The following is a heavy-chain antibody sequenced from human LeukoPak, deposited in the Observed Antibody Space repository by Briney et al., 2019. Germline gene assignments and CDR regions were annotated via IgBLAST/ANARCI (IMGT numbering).Heavy chain of an antibody. CDR1: GFTFSSSA. CDR2: ISNNGGYT. J-gene: IGHJ4*02. V-gene: IGHV3-23*01. Sequence: GGSLRLSCAASGFTFSSSAMSWVRQAPGKGLEWVSAISNNGGYTYYADSVQGRFTISRDNSKSTLCLQMNSLRAEDTAVYYCARDKIVGPTILDYWGQGTLVTVSS. D-gene: IGHD1-26*01. CDR3: ARDKIVGPTILDY.